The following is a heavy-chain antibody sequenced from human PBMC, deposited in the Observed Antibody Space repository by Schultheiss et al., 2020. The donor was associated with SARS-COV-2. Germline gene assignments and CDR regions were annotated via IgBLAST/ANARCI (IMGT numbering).Heavy chain of an antibody. CDR3: ARQHGSGSQGLDY. V-gene: IGHV5-51*01. CDR2: IYPGDSDT. J-gene: IGHJ4*02. D-gene: IGHD3-10*01. Sequence: GGSLRLSCKGSGYSFTSYWIGWVRQMPGKGLEWMGIIYPGDSDTRYSPSFQGQVTISADKSINTAYLQWSSLKASDTAMYYCARQHGSGSQGLDYWGQGTLVTVSS. CDR1: GYSFTSYW.